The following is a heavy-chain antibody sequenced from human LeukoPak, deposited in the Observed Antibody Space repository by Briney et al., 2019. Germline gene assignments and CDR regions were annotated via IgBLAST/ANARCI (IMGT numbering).Heavy chain of an antibody. Sequence: ASVKVSCKASGYTFTSYGISWVRQAPGQGLEWMGWISAYNGNTNYAHKLQGRVTMTTDTSTSTAYMELRSLRSDDTAVYYCARHRSRMVRGGDWFDPWGQGTLVTVSS. CDR1: GYTFTSYG. CDR2: ISAYNGNT. D-gene: IGHD3-10*01. CDR3: ARHRSRMVRGGDWFDP. J-gene: IGHJ5*02. V-gene: IGHV1-18*01.